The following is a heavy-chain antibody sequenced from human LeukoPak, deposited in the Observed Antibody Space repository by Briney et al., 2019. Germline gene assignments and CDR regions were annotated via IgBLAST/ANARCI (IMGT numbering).Heavy chain of an antibody. V-gene: IGHV3-21*05. CDR2: ISSSSSYI. J-gene: IGHJ4*02. D-gene: IGHD6-6*01. CDR1: GFTFSSYS. Sequence: GGSLRLSCAASGFTFSSYSMNWVRQAPGKGLEWVSYISSSSSYIYYADSVKGRFTISRDNAKNSLYLQMNSLRAEDTAVYYCARVWQLAPDYWGQGTLVTVSS. CDR3: ARVWQLAPDY.